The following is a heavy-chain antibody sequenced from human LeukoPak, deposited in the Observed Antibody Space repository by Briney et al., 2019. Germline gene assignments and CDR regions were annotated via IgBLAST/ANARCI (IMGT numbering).Heavy chain of an antibody. D-gene: IGHD3-22*01. CDR1: GGSISSYY. J-gene: IGHJ4*02. V-gene: IGHV4-4*07. Sequence: SETLSLTCTVSGGSISSYYWSWIRQPAEKGLEWIGRIYTTGITNYNPSFKSPFTMSVDTSKNQFSLKLTSVTAADTAVYYCARDGYYYDSSGYYFWGQGALVTVSS. CDR2: IYTTGIT. CDR3: ARDGYYYDSSGYYF.